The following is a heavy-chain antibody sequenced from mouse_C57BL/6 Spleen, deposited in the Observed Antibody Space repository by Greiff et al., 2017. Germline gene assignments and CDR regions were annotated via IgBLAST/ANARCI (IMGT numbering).Heavy chain of an antibody. D-gene: IGHD2-3*01. CDR1: GYSFTDYY. CDR2: INPNYGTT. J-gene: IGHJ2*01. Sequence: VQLQQPGPELVKPGASVKISCKASGYSFTDYYMHWVKQSNGQSLEWIGVINPNYGTTSYNQKFKGKATLTVDQSSSTAYMQLTSLTSEDSAVYYCGRGDGYYVFGYWGQGTTRTVSA. V-gene: IGHV1-39*01. CDR3: GRGDGYYVFGY.